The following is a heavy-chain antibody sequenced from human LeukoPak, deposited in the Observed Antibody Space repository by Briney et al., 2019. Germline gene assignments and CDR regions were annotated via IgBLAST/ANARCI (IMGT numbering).Heavy chain of an antibody. J-gene: IGHJ4*02. Sequence: SETLSLTCTVSGGSISSYYWSWIRQPPGKGLEWIGYIYYSGSTNYNPSLKSRVTISVDTSKNQSSLKLSSVTAADTAVYYCARMVVEMATIPGVYYFDYWGQGTLVTVSS. V-gene: IGHV4-59*01. CDR1: GGSISSYY. CDR3: ARMVVEMATIPGVYYFDY. D-gene: IGHD5-24*01. CDR2: IYYSGST.